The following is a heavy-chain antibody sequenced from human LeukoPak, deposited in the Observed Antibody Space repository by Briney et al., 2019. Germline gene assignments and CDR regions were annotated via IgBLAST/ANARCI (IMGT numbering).Heavy chain of an antibody. Sequence: SVKVSCKASGGTFSSYAVSWVRQAPGQGLEWMGGIIPIFGTANYAQKFQGRVTITADESTSTAYMELSSLRSEDTAVYYCARDHGCSGGSCYSPSFWFDPWGQGTLVTVSS. J-gene: IGHJ5*02. D-gene: IGHD2-15*01. V-gene: IGHV1-69*01. CDR3: ARDHGCSGGSCYSPSFWFDP. CDR2: IIPIFGTA. CDR1: GGTFSSYA.